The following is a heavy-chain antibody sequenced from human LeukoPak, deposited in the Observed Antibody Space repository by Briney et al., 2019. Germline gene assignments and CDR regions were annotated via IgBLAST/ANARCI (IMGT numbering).Heavy chain of an antibody. V-gene: IGHV1-69*04. CDR1: GGTFSSYA. CDR3: ARGPRERLRVAPFGY. J-gene: IGHJ4*02. CDR2: IIPILGIA. D-gene: IGHD3-16*01. Sequence: SVKVSCKASGGTFSSYAISWVRQAPGQGLEWMGRIIPILGIANYAQKFQGRVTITADKSTSTAYMELSSLRSEDTAVYYCARGPRERLRVAPFGYWGQGTLVTVSS.